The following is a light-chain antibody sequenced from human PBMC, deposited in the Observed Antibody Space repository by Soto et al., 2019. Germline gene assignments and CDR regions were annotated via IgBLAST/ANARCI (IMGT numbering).Light chain of an antibody. CDR2: DIN. Sequence: QAVVPQEPSLTVSPGGTVTLTCGSSTGTVTSGHYPYWFQVKPGQAPRTLLSDINNKHSWTPARFSGSLLGGKAALTLSGAQPEDEADYYCLLSYIGPSIFGRGTQLTVL. CDR1: TGTVTSGHY. V-gene: IGLV7-46*01. CDR3: LLSYIGPSI. J-gene: IGLJ7*01.